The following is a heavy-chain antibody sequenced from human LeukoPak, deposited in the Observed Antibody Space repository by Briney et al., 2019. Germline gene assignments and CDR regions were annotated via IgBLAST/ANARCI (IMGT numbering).Heavy chain of an antibody. V-gene: IGHV4-30-4*08. CDR1: GGSISSGDYY. J-gene: IGHJ6*03. Sequence: SQTLSLTCTVSGGSISSGDYYWSWIRQPPGKGLEWIGYLYYSGSTYYNPSPKSRVTISVDTSKNQFSLKLSSVTAADTAVYYCARTCSSTSCYKFGYYYYYMDVWGKGTTVTVSS. CDR2: LYYSGST. CDR3: ARTCSSTSCYKFGYYYYYMDV. D-gene: IGHD2-2*02.